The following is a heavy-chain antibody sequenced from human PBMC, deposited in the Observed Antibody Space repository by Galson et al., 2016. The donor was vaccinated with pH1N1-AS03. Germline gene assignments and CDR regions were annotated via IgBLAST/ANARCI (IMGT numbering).Heavy chain of an antibody. Sequence: SLRLSCAASGFTFSNAWMTWVRQAPGKGLEWVGRIKSKSDGGTTDYAAPVKARFTISRDDSKNTLYLQMNSLKTEDTDVYYCSTDETFYYYYGMDVWGRGTTVTVSS. CDR3: STDETFYYYYGMDV. J-gene: IGHJ6*02. CDR1: GFTFSNAW. CDR2: IKSKSDGGTT. V-gene: IGHV3-15*01.